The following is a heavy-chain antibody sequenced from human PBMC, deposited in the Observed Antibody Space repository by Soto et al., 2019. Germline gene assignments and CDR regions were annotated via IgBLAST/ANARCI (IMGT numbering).Heavy chain of an antibody. Sequence: EVQLLESGGGLVQPGGSLRLSCAASGFPLSTYGMTWVRQAPGKGLEWVSAIPGTGGNTYYVDSVKGRFTNSRDNSKNMLYLQVNSLRVEDAAVYYCARIRGYWYGLDVWGQGTTVTVSS. J-gene: IGHJ6*02. V-gene: IGHV3-23*01. CDR1: GFPLSTYG. CDR3: ARIRGYWYGLDV. CDR2: IPGTGGNT.